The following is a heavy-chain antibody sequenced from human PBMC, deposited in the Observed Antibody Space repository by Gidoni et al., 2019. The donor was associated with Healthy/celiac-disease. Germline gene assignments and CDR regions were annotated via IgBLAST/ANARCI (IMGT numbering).Heavy chain of an antibody. CDR2: ISWNSGSI. V-gene: IGHV3-9*03. CDR3: AKDRGSGSYYNSNAFDI. CDR1: GFTFDDYA. Sequence: EVQLVESGGGLVQPGRSLRLSCAASGFTFDDYAMHWVRQAPGKGLEWVSGISWNSGSIGYADSVKGRFTISRDNAKNSLYLQMNSLRAEDMALYYCAKDRGSGSYYNSNAFDIWGQGTMVTVSS. D-gene: IGHD3-10*01. J-gene: IGHJ3*02.